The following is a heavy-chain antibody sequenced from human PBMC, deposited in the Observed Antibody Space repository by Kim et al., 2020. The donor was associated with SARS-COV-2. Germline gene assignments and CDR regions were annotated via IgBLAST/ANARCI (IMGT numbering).Heavy chain of an antibody. V-gene: IGHV4-34*01. D-gene: IGHD3-3*01. CDR2: INHSGST. CDR3: AIGVLVRSDVYYYGMDV. CDR1: GGSFSGYY. J-gene: IGHJ6*01. Sequence: SETLSLTCAVYGGSFSGYYWSWIRQPPGKGLEWIGEINHSGSTNYNPSLKSRVTISVDTSKNQFSLKLISVTAADTAVYYFAIGVLVRSDVYYYGMDVWGQGTTGTVSS.